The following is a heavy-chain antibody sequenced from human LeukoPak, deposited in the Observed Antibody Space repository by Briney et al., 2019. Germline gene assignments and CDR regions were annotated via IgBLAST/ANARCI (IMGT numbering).Heavy chain of an antibody. V-gene: IGHV1-69*01. J-gene: IGHJ6*02. D-gene: IGHD2-15*01. CDR1: GGAFSSYA. CDR3: ASRGYCSGGSCYSPYYYYYYGMDV. CDR2: IIPIFGTA. Sequence: ASVKVSCKASGGAFSSYAISWVRQAPGQGLEWMGGIIPIFGTANYAQKFQGRVTITADESTSTAYMELSSLRSEDTAVYYCASRGYCSGGSCYSPYYYYYYGMDVWGQGTTVTVSS.